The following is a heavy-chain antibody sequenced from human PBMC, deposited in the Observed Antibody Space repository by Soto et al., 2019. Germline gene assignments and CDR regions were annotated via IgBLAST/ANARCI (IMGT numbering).Heavy chain of an antibody. J-gene: IGHJ5*02. CDR1: GYSISSGYY. Sequence: LSLTCAVSGYSISSGYYWGWIRQPPGKGLEWLGTTYYGASSYYNPSLRSRITILLDASTNQLSLKLSSVTAADTAVYFCVRVAGSASWYETDPWGQGILVTVSS. CDR2: TYYGASS. V-gene: IGHV4-38-2*01. CDR3: VRVAGSASWYETDP. D-gene: IGHD6-13*01.